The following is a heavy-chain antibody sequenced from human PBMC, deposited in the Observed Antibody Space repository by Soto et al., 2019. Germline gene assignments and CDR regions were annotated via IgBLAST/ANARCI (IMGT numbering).Heavy chain of an antibody. Sequence: GGSLRLSCAASGFGFTFSTSTMSWVRQAPGKGLEWVSYISSSSSTTYYADSVKGRFTISRDNAKNSLYLQMNSLRDEDTAVYYCARPEYSSSSYGMDVWGQGTTVTVSS. CDR1: GFGFTFSTST. D-gene: IGHD6-6*01. CDR2: ISSSSSTT. CDR3: ARPEYSSSSYGMDV. V-gene: IGHV3-48*02. J-gene: IGHJ6*02.